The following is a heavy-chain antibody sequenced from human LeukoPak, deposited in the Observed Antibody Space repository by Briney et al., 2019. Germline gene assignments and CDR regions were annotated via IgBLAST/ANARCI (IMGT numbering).Heavy chain of an antibody. J-gene: IGHJ6*03. CDR3: ARAIAARPGAYYYYYYMDV. CDR2: INPNSGGT. Sequence: GASVKVSCKASGYTFTGYYMHWVRQAPGQGLEWMGWINPNSGGTNYAQKFQGRVTMTRDTSISTAYMELSRLRSDDTAVYYCARAIAARPGAYYYYYYMDVWGKGTTVTVSS. D-gene: IGHD6-6*01. V-gene: IGHV1-2*02. CDR1: GYTFTGYY.